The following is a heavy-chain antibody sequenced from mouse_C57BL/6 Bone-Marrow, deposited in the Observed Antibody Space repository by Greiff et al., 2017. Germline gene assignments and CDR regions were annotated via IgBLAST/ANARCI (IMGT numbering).Heavy chain of an antibody. V-gene: IGHV1-64*01. CDR2: IHPNSGST. CDR1: GYTFTSYW. CDR3: ASIYYDYDGIDY. J-gene: IGHJ2*01. D-gene: IGHD2-4*01. Sequence: QVQLQQSGAELVKPGASVKLSCKASGYTFTSYWMHWVKQRPGQGLEWIGMIHPNSGSTNYNEKFKSKATLTVDKSSSTAYMQLSSLTSEDSAVYYCASIYYDYDGIDYWGQGTTLTVSS.